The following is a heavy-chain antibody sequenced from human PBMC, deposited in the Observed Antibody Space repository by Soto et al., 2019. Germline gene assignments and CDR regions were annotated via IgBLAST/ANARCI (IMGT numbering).Heavy chain of an antibody. V-gene: IGHV1-69*13. CDR2: IIPIFGTA. CDR3: ARESRGGHDY. J-gene: IGHJ4*02. CDR1: VGTFSSYA. Sequence: SVKVSCKASVGTFSSYAISWVRLAPGQGLEWMGGIIPIFGTANSAQKFQGRVRITADEPTSTSYMELSSLRSEYTAVCCCARESRGGHDYWGQGTLVTVSS.